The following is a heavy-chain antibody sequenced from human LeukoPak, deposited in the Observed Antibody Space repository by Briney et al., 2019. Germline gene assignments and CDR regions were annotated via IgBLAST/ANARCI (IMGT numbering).Heavy chain of an antibody. CDR3: ARVGLMYAPSFDWLFYY. V-gene: IGHV3-30*02. CDR1: GFTFSSYG. J-gene: IGHJ4*02. D-gene: IGHD3-9*01. Sequence: PGGSLRLSCAASGFTFSSYGMHWVRQAPGKGLEWVAFIRYDGSNKYYADSVKGRFTISRDNSKNSLYLQMNSLRAEDTAVYYCARVGLMYAPSFDWLFYYWGQGTLVTVSS. CDR2: IRYDGSNK.